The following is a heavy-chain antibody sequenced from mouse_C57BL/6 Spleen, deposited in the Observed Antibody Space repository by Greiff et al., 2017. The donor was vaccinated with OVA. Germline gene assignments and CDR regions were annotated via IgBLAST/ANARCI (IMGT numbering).Heavy chain of an antibody. CDR2: ISSGSSTI. CDR3: ARHDYDVDYFDY. V-gene: IGHV5-17*01. J-gene: IGHJ2*01. CDR1: GFTFSDYG. Sequence: EVKLVESGGGLVKPGGSLKLSCAASGFTFSDYGMHWVRQAPEKGLEWVAYISSGSSTIYSADTVKGRFTISRDNAKNTLFLQMTSLRSEDTAMYYCARHDYDVDYFDYWGQGTTLTVSS. D-gene: IGHD2-4*01.